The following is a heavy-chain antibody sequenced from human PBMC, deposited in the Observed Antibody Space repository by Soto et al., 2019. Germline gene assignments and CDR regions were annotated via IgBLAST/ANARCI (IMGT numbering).Heavy chain of an antibody. Sequence: GASVKVSCKASGYTFTSYYMHWVRQAPGQGLEWMGIINPSGGSTSYAQKFQGRVTMTRDTSASAVYMELSSLRSEDTAVYYCANSSGYLISDYWGQGTLVTVSS. V-gene: IGHV1-46*01. CDR3: ANSSGYLISDY. CDR1: GYTFTSYY. CDR2: INPSGGST. J-gene: IGHJ4*02. D-gene: IGHD3-22*01.